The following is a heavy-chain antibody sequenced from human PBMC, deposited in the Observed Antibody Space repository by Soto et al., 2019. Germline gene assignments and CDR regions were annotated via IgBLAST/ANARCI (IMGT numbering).Heavy chain of an antibody. D-gene: IGHD3-10*01. CDR2: IYYSGST. Sequence: QVQLQESGPGLVKPSQTLSHTCTVSGGSISSGGYYWSWIRQYPGKGLEWIGYIYYSGSTYYNPSLKSRVTISVDTSKNQFSLKLSSLTAADTAVYYCARGLYYGSGSYRPPDYWGQGTLVTVSS. CDR1: GGSISSGGYY. CDR3: ARGLYYGSGSYRPPDY. V-gene: IGHV4-31*03. J-gene: IGHJ4*02.